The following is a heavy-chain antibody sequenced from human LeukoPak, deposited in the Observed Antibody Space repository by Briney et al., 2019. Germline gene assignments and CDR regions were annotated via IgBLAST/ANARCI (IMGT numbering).Heavy chain of an antibody. Sequence: KPGGSLRLSCAASQFTFSVYTMNWVRRATGKGLEWVSSISTRSDYIYYAESVKGRFTISRDNAKNSLYLQMNSLRAEDTAVYYCARYVYGVVTSFDYWGQGTLVTVSS. CDR2: ISTRSDYI. J-gene: IGHJ4*02. CDR3: ARYVYGVVTSFDY. CDR1: QFTFSVYT. V-gene: IGHV3-21*01. D-gene: IGHD3-3*01.